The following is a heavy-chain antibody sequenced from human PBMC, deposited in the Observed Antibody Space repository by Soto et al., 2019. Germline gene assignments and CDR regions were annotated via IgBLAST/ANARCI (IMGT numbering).Heavy chain of an antibody. V-gene: IGHV1-18*01. CDR1: GYTFTHFY. CDR3: ARDEGGYDILTGYYKAPQLAY. Sequence: ASVKVSCKASGYTFTHFYITWVRQAPGQGLEWMGAISPHNFNTNYAQKFRGRVTLTTEKSTNTAYMDLRSLTSDDTAVYYCARDEGGYDILTGYYKAPQLAYRGQGAPVTLSS. D-gene: IGHD3-9*01. CDR2: ISPHNFNT. J-gene: IGHJ4*02.